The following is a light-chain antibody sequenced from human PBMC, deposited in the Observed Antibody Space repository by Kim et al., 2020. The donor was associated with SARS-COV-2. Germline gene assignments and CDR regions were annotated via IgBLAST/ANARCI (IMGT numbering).Light chain of an antibody. Sequence: GDRVSITCRASQSINHWLAWYQQKPGDAPKLLISAASNLESGVPSRFSGSASGTEFTLTVSSLQPDDFATYYCQQYYTYPWTFGQGTKVEVK. CDR1: QSINHW. J-gene: IGKJ1*01. V-gene: IGKV1-5*01. CDR2: AAS. CDR3: QQYYTYPWT.